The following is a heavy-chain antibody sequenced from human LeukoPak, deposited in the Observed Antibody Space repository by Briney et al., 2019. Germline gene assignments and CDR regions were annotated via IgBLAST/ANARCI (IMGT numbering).Heavy chain of an antibody. D-gene: IGHD6-13*01. CDR3: ARGPTAAGTGYYYYMDV. J-gene: IGHJ6*03. V-gene: IGHV1-2*04. CDR1: GYTFTGYY. Sequence: ASVKVSCKASGYTFTGYYMHWVRQAPGQGLEWMGWINPNSGGTNYAQKFQGWVTMTRDTSISTAYMELSSLRSEDTAVYYCARGPTAAGTGYYYYMDVWGKGTTVTVSS. CDR2: INPNSGGT.